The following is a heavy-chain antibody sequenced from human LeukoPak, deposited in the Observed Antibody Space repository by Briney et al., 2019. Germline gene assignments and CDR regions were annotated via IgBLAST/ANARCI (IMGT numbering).Heavy chain of an antibody. D-gene: IGHD4-11*01. V-gene: IGHV3-66*01. CDR2: IYSGGST. CDR3: ARSYSNHLFGMDV. J-gene: IGHJ6*02. Sequence: GGSLRLSCAASGFTVSSYYMTWARQAPGKGLEWVSVIYSGGSTYYADSVKGRVAISRDNSNNTVFLQMNIVRAEDTAVYYCARSYSNHLFGMDVWGQGTTVTVSS. CDR1: GFTVSSYY.